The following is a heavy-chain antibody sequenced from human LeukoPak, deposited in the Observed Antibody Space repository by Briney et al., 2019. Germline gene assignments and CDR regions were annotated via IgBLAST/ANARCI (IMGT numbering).Heavy chain of an antibody. J-gene: IGHJ4*02. Sequence: GGSLRLSCAASGFTFSSYWMHWVRQAPGKGLVWVSRINGDGSSTSYADSVKGRFTSSRDNAKNTLYLQVNSLRAEDTAVYYCARIGDGDSRGYYYWGQGTLVTVSS. CDR1: GFTFSSYW. CDR2: INGDGSST. V-gene: IGHV3-74*01. CDR3: ARIGDGDSRGYYY. D-gene: IGHD3-22*01.